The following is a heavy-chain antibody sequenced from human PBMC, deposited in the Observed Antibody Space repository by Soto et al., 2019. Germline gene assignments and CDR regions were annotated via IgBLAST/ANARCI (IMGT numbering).Heavy chain of an antibody. CDR2: ISYDGNNE. D-gene: IGHD3-10*01. V-gene: IGHV3-30*18. CDR1: EFTFSSYG. CDR3: AKGRREIYYFDY. Sequence: QVQLVESGGGVVQPGRSLRLSCAASEFTFSSYGMHWVRQAPGKGLEWVAVISYDGNNEYYADSVKGRFTISRDNSKNTLYLQMNSLRADDTAVYYCAKGRREIYYFDYWGQGTLVTVSS. J-gene: IGHJ4*02.